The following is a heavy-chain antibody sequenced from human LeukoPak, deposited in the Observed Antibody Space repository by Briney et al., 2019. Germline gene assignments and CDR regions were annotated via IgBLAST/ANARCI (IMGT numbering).Heavy chain of an antibody. Sequence: GGSLRLSCAASGFTFSSYEMNWVRQAPGKGLEWVSYISSSGSTIYYADSVKGRFTISRDNAKNSLYLQMNSLRAEDTAVYYCARDHYVAAAGTDYWGPGTLVTVSS. J-gene: IGHJ4*02. CDR1: GFTFSSYE. D-gene: IGHD6-13*01. CDR2: ISSSGSTI. V-gene: IGHV3-48*03. CDR3: ARDHYVAAAGTDY.